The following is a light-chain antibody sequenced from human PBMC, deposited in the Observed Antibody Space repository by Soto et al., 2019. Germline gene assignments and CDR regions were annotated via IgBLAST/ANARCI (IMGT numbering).Light chain of an antibody. CDR3: LQHDNVPT. CDR2: DAA. Sequence: DIQMTQSPSSLSASVGDRVTITCQASQDISNSLSWYQQKPGKAPKLLITDAATLEAGVPSRFSGSGSGTDFTVTISSLQPEDIATYFCLQHDNVPTFGLGTKLEVK. J-gene: IGKJ2*01. CDR1: QDISNS. V-gene: IGKV1-33*01.